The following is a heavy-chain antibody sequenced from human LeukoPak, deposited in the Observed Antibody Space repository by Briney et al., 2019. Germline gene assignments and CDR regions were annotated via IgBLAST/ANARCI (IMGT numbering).Heavy chain of an antibody. CDR3: ARAVLYSSGWYEIDY. D-gene: IGHD6-19*01. CDR1: GFTFSSYA. Sequence: PGRSLRLSCAASGFTFSSYAVHWVRQAPGKGLEWVAVISYDGSNKYYADSVKGRFTISRDNSKNTLYLQMNSLGAEDTAVYYCARAVLYSSGWYEIDYWGQGTLVTVSS. V-gene: IGHV3-30*04. CDR2: ISYDGSNK. J-gene: IGHJ4*02.